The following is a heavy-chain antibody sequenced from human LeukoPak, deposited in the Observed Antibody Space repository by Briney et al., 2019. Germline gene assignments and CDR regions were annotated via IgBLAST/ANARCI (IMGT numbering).Heavy chain of an antibody. CDR3: ARVGRRGYYDSSGYRWVFDY. D-gene: IGHD3-22*01. CDR1: GGSISSSSYY. V-gene: IGHV4-39*07. CDR2: IYYSGST. J-gene: IGHJ4*02. Sequence: PSETLSLTCTVSGGSISSSSYYWGWIRQPPGKGLEWIGSIYYSGSTYYNPSLKSRVTISVDTSKNQFSLKLSSVTAADTAVYYCARVGRRGYYDSSGYRWVFDYWGQGTLVTVSS.